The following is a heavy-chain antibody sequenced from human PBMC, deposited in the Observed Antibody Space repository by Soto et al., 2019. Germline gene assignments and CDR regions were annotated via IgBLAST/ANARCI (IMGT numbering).Heavy chain of an antibody. Sequence: QVQLQESGPGLVKPSQTLSLTCTVSGGSISSGGYYWSWIRQHPGKGLEWIGYIYYSGSTYYNRSLKSRVAISVDTSKNLSSLKLSSVTAADTAVYYCAREIIVVVVAATWRWFDPWGQGTLVTVSS. V-gene: IGHV4-31*03. CDR2: IYYSGST. CDR3: AREIIVVVVAATWRWFDP. CDR1: GGSISSGGYY. J-gene: IGHJ5*02. D-gene: IGHD2-15*01.